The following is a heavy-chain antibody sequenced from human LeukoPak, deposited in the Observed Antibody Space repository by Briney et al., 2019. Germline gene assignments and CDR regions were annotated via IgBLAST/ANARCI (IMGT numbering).Heavy chain of an antibody. V-gene: IGHV3-23*01. CDR2: ISGSGGST. CDR1: GFTFSSYG. J-gene: IGHJ1*01. Sequence: PGGSLRLSCAASGFTFSSYGMSWVRQAPGRGLEWVSAISGSGGSTYYADSVKGRFTISRDNSKNTLYLQMNSLRAEDTAVYYCATLVFTGFGSRYFQHWGQGTLVTVSS. D-gene: IGHD3-9*01. CDR3: ATLVFTGFGSRYFQH.